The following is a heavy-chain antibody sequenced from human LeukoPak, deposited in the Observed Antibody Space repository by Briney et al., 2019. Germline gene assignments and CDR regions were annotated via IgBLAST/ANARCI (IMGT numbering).Heavy chain of an antibody. Sequence: GGSLRLSCAASGFTFSSYGMHWVRQAPGKGLEWVAVIWYDGSNKYYADSVKGRFTISRDNSKNTLYLQMNSLRAEDTAVYYCARATLALNWFDPWGQGTLVTVSS. D-gene: IGHD4-23*01. CDR3: ARATLALNWFDP. J-gene: IGHJ5*02. CDR2: IWYDGSNK. V-gene: IGHV3-33*01. CDR1: GFTFSSYG.